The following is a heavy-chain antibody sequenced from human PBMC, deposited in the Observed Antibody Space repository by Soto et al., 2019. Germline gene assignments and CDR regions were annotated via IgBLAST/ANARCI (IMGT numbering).Heavy chain of an antibody. CDR1: GFSLTTSGVG. CDR3: AHRVLRTVFGLVTTTAIYFDF. D-gene: IGHD3-3*01. V-gene: IGHV2-5*02. Sequence: QITLNESGPTVVRPTETLTLTCRFSGFSLTTSGVGVGWIRQSPGKAPEWLALIYWDDDKRYSASLKSRLTLTKDTAKNQVVLTVPDLDPTDTATYYCAHRVLRTVFGLVTTTAIYFDFWGQGTPVAVSS. CDR2: IYWDDDK. J-gene: IGHJ4*02.